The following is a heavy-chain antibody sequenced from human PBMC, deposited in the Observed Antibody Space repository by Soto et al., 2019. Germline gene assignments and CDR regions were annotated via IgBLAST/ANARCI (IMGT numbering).Heavy chain of an antibody. D-gene: IGHD2-21*02. J-gene: IGHJ4*02. CDR3: ARGGHVVVVTAALDY. Sequence: QVQLMQSGAEVKKPGASVKVSCKASGDTFTDYYIHWVRQAPGQGLEWMGTVNPSGGHTTYAQHFLGRGHMTRDTSTSTLSMELTSLTSDDTAIYYCARGGHVVVVTAALDYWGQGTLVTVSS. V-gene: IGHV1-46*01. CDR1: GDTFTDYY. CDR2: VNPSGGHT.